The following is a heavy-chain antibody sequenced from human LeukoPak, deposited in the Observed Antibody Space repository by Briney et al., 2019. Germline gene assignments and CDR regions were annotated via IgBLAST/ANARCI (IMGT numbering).Heavy chain of an antibody. Sequence: GGSLRLSCAASGFTFSSYGMHWVRQAPGKGLEWVALISYDGSNKDYADSVKGRFTISRDNSKNTLYLQMNSLRAEDTAVYYCAKDNTLNFWSGRSPDAFDIWGQGTMVTVSS. J-gene: IGHJ3*02. CDR3: AKDNTLNFWSGRSPDAFDI. D-gene: IGHD3-3*01. CDR2: ISYDGSNK. CDR1: GFTFSSYG. V-gene: IGHV3-30*04.